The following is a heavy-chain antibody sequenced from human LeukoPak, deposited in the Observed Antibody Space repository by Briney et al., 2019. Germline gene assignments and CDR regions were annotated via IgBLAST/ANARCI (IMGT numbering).Heavy chain of an antibody. D-gene: IGHD3-22*01. Sequence: PGGSLRLSCVTSGFTFSNYGMHWVRQVPGKGLEWVAVISYDARSNFQVDSVKGRFTISRDNSKNTLYPQMNSLRAEDTAVYYCAKDGGNYYDSARNHLMRSYMDVWGIGTTVTVSS. CDR3: AKDGGNYYDSARNHLMRSYMDV. J-gene: IGHJ6*03. CDR2: ISYDARSN. V-gene: IGHV3-30*18. CDR1: GFTFSNYG.